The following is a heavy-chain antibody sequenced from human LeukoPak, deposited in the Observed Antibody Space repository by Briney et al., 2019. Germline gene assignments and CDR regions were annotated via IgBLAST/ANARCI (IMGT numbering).Heavy chain of an antibody. V-gene: IGHV4-34*01. CDR1: GGSFSGYY. CDR2: INHSGST. D-gene: IGHD2-2*01. J-gene: IGHJ5*02. CDR3: ARVGAQIVVVPAAKVWWFDP. Sequence: SETLSLTCAVYGGSFSGYYWSWIRQPPGKGLEWIGEINHSGSTNYSPSLKSRVTISVDTSKNQFSLKLSSVTAADAAVYYCARVGAQIVVVPAAKVWWFDPWGQGTLVTVSS.